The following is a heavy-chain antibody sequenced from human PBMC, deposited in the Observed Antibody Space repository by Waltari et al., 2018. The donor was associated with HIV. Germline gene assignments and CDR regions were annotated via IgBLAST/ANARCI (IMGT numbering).Heavy chain of an antibody. CDR2: ISSSGSFI. Sequence: EVQLVESGGGLVQPGGSLRLSCAASGFTFSSYEMNWARQAPGKGLEWVSYISSSGSFIYYADSVKGRFTISRDNAKNSLYLQMNSLRAEDTAVYYCARLPVAGTGGFDYWGQGTLVTVSS. CDR3: ARLPVAGTGGFDY. D-gene: IGHD6-19*01. CDR1: GFTFSSYE. V-gene: IGHV3-48*03. J-gene: IGHJ4*02.